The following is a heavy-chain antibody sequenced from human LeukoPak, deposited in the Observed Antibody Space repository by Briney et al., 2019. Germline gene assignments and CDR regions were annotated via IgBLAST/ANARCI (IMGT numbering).Heavy chain of an antibody. CDR2: IYPGDSDT. V-gene: IGHV5-51*01. CDR1: GYSFTGYW. D-gene: IGHD3-10*01. J-gene: IGHJ4*02. CDR3: ARHVLDASGTQGDY. Sequence: GESLKISCKGSGYSFTGYWIGWVRQMPGKGLEGMGIIYPGDSDTRYSPSFQGQVTISADKSISTAYLQWSSLKASDTAMYFCARHVLDASGTQGDYWGQGTLVTVSS.